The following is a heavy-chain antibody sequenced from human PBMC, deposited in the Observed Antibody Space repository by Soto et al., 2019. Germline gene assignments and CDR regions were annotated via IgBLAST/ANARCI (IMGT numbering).Heavy chain of an antibody. V-gene: IGHV3-74*03. CDR3: GCLPMPRGPCAF. J-gene: IGHJ4*02. CDR2: INSDGSTT. Sequence: EVQLVESGGGLVQPGGSLRLSCAASGFTFSSSWMHWVRQVPGKGLVWVSRINSDGSTTQYADSVRGRFTISRDNAKNALFLELNSLTIEDTAVYFCGCLPMPRGPCAFWGQGTLVPVSS. D-gene: IGHD3-10*01. CDR1: GFTFSSSW.